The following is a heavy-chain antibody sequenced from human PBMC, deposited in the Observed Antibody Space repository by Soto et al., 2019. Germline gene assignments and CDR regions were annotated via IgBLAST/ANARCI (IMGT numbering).Heavy chain of an antibody. D-gene: IGHD5-18*01. V-gene: IGHV3-30-3*01. Sequence: QVQLVESGGGVVQPGRSLRLSCAASGFTFSSYAMHWVRQAPGKGLEWVAVISYDGSNKYYADSVKGRFTISRDNSKNTLYLQMNSLRAEDTAVYYCARDRNSDGYVVFYGMDVWGQGTTVTVSS. CDR1: GFTFSSYA. J-gene: IGHJ6*02. CDR3: ARDRNSDGYVVFYGMDV. CDR2: ISYDGSNK.